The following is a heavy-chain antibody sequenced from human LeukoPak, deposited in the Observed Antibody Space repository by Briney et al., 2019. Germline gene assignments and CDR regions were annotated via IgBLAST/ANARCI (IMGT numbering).Heavy chain of an antibody. CDR1: GYSFTSYW. J-gene: IGHJ5*02. CDR2: IYPGDSDT. V-gene: IGHV5-51*01. CDR3: ARLIGDYGDYNWFDP. Sequence: GGPLKISCKGSGYSFTSYWIGWVRQMPGKGLEWMGIIYPGDSDTRYSPSFQGQVTISADKSISTAYLQWSSLKASDTAMYYCARLIGDYGDYNWFDPWGQGTLVTVSS. D-gene: IGHD4-17*01.